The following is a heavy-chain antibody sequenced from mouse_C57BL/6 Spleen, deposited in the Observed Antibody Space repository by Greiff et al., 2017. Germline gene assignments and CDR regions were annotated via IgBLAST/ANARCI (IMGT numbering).Heavy chain of an antibody. CDR2: ISSGSSTI. V-gene: IGHV5-17*01. D-gene: IGHD1-1*01. CDR1: GFTFSDYG. CDR3: ARRDGSSPYWYFDV. J-gene: IGHJ1*03. Sequence: EVQLQESGGGLVKPGGSLKLSCAASGFTFSDYGMHWVRQAPEKGLEWVAYISSGSSTIYYADTVKGRFTISRDNAKNTLFLQMTSLRSEDTAMYYCARRDGSSPYWYFDVWGTGTTVTVSS.